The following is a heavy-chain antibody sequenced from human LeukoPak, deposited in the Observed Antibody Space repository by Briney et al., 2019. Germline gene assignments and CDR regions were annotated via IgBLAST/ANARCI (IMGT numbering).Heavy chain of an antibody. V-gene: IGHV1-2*02. CDR3: AREVMDNLRFDY. Sequence: ASVKVSCKASGYTLTGYFIHWVRQAPGQGFEWMGWTNPNNGGTNYAQNFRGRVTMTRDTSNDTGYMELSSLTSDDTAVYYCAREVMDNLRFDYWGQGTLVTVSS. CDR1: GYTLTGYF. CDR2: TNPNNGGT. J-gene: IGHJ4*02. D-gene: IGHD1-14*01.